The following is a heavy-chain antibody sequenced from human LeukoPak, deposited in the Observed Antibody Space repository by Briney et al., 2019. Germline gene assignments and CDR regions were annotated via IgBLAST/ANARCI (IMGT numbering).Heavy chain of an antibody. CDR2: ISSRSSYI. CDR1: GFTFSSYA. Sequence: GGSLRLSCAASGFTFSSYAMSWVRQAPGKGLEWVSSISSRSSYIYYEDSLKGRFTISRDNAKNSLYLQMTGLRVEDTAMYFCARDLGDIVLEPPSIHFDLWGRGTLVTVSS. J-gene: IGHJ2*01. CDR3: ARDLGDIVLEPPSIHFDL. D-gene: IGHD2-2*01. V-gene: IGHV3-21*01.